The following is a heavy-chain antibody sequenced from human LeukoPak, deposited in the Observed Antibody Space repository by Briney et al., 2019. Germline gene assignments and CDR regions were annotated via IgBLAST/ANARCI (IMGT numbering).Heavy chain of an antibody. CDR1: GFTFSSYS. D-gene: IGHD6-13*01. J-gene: IGHJ4*02. CDR3: ARILLAPRIEAAALDY. V-gene: IGHV3-21*01. CDR2: ISSSSSYI. Sequence: GGSLRLSCAASGFTFSSYSMNWVRQAPGKGLEWVSSISSSSSYIYYADSVKGRFTISRDNAKNSLYLQMNSLRAEDTAVYYCARILLAPRIEAAALDYWGQGTLVTVSS.